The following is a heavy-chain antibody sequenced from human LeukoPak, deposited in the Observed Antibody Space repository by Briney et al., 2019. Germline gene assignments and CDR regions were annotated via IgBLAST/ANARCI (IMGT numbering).Heavy chain of an antibody. CDR3: ARGRRLRYFDWLPKTNDAFDI. V-gene: IGHV1-8*01. CDR1: GYTFTSYD. CDR2: MNTNSGNT. J-gene: IGHJ3*02. Sequence: GASVKVSCKASGYTFTSYDINWVRQATGQGLEWMGWMNTNSGNTGYAQKFQGRVTMTRNTSISTAYMELSSLRSEDTAVYYCARGRRLRYFDWLPKTNDAFDIWGQGTMVTVSS. D-gene: IGHD3-9*01.